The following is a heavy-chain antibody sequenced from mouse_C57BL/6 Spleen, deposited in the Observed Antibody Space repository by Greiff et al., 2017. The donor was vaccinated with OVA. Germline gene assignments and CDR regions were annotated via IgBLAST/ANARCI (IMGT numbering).Heavy chain of an antibody. Sequence: EVQRVESGEGLVKPGGSLKLSCAASGFTFSSYAMSWVRQTPEKRLEWVAYISSGGDYIYYADTVKGRFTISRDNARNTLYLQMSSLKSEDTAMYYCTRAAQATYYFDYWGQGTTLTVSS. J-gene: IGHJ2*01. CDR3: TRAAQATYYFDY. CDR1: GFTFSSYA. V-gene: IGHV5-9-1*02. CDR2: ISSGGDYI. D-gene: IGHD3-2*02.